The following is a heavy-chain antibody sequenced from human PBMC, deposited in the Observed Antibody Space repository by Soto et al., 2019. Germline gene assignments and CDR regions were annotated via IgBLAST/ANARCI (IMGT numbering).Heavy chain of an antibody. D-gene: IGHD5-12*01. Sequence: PSETLSLTCAVSGGSISSSNWWSWVRQPPGKGLEWIGEIHHGGTPYYKASLESRVTISQDRSKNQFSLSLSSVTAADTAMYFCARVAYSGFEYFFDSWGQGILVTVSS. J-gene: IGHJ4*02. CDR3: ARVAYSGFEYFFDS. CDR2: IHHGGTP. CDR1: GGSISSSNW. V-gene: IGHV4-4*02.